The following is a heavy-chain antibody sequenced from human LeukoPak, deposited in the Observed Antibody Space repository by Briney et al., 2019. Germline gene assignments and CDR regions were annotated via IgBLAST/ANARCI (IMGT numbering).Heavy chain of an antibody. CDR1: GFTVSSNY. CDR3: ARGGRDYVWGSYRTNWFDP. D-gene: IGHD3-16*02. V-gene: IGHV3-66*02. Sequence: AGGSLRLSCAASGFTVSSNYMSWVRQAPGKGLEWVSVIYSGGSTYYADSVKGRFTISRDNSKNTLYLQMNSLRAGDTAVYYCARGGRDYVWGSYRTNWFDPWGQGTLVTVSS. CDR2: IYSGGST. J-gene: IGHJ5*02.